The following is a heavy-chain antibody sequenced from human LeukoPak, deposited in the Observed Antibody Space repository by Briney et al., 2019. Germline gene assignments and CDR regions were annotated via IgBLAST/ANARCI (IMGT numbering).Heavy chain of an antibody. D-gene: IGHD6-13*01. V-gene: IGHV4-31*03. CDR2: IYYGGST. J-gene: IGHJ1*01. Sequence: SQTLSLTCTVSGGSISSGGYYWSWIRQHPGKGLEWIGYIYYGGSTYYNPSLKSRVTISVDTSKNQFSLKLSSVTAADTAVYYCARAYGYSSSMWYFQHWGQGTLVTVSS. CDR1: GGSISSGGYY. CDR3: ARAYGYSSSMWYFQH.